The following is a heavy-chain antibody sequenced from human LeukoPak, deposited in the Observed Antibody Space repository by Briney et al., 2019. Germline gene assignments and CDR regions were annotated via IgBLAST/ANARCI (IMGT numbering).Heavy chain of an antibody. D-gene: IGHD6-19*01. J-gene: IGHJ4*02. CDR1: GFTFSSYV. V-gene: IGHV3-30*04. CDR2: ISYDGSDK. CDR3: ARDGGCSRGWTYGAGDY. Sequence: PGGSLRLSCAASGFTFSSYVMHWVRQAPGKGLECVAFISYDGSDKYYADSVKGRFTISRDNSKNTLYLQMNSLRAEDTALYYCARDGGCSRGWTYGAGDYWGQGTLVTVSS.